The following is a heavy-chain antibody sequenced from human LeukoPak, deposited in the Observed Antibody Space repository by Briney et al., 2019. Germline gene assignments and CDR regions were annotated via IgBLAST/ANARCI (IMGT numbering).Heavy chain of an antibody. J-gene: IGHJ4*02. V-gene: IGHV1-69*05. CDR3: ARGSAIAAVFDY. CDR2: IIPIFGTA. CDR1: GGTFSSYA. Sequence: SVKVSCKASGGTFSSYAISWVRQAPGQGLEWMGRIIPIFGTANYAQKFQGRVTITTDESTSTAYMELSSLRSEDTAVYYCARGSAIAAVFDYWGQGTLVTVSS. D-gene: IGHD3-10*01.